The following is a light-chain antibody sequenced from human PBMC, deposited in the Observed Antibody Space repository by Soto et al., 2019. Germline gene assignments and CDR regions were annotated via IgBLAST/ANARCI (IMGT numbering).Light chain of an antibody. CDR3: SSYSSTITRV. V-gene: IGLV2-14*03. CDR2: DVS. J-gene: IGLJ1*01. CDR1: SSDIGAYNY. Sequence: QSVLPQPDTVSGSHRQSITISCIGTSSDIGAYNYASWYQQHPGKAPKLIIYDVSNRPSGVSNRFSGSKSGYTASLTISGLQAEDEADYYCSSYSSTITRVFGTGTKVTVL.